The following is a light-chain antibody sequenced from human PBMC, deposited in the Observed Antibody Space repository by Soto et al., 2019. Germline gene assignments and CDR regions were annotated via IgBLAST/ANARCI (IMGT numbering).Light chain of an antibody. CDR2: AAS. J-gene: IGKJ5*01. V-gene: IGKV1-9*01. Sequence: DIQLTQSPSFLSASVGDRVTITCRASQGISSYLVWYQQKPGKAPNLLIYAASTLQSGVPSRFSGSGSVTKFTLTISSLQPEDFATYYCQQLNSYPHTFGQGTRLVTK. CDR3: QQLNSYPHT. CDR1: QGISSY.